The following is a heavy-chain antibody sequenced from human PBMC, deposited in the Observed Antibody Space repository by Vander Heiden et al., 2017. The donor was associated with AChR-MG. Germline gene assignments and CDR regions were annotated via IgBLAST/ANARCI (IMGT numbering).Heavy chain of an antibody. J-gene: IGHJ4*02. CDR3: AKGGEGRYQLVPYYFDY. Sequence: EVQLPESGGGLVQTGGSLRLSCTASGLALSRYALRWVRQAPGAGLEWVSAISGNGLSTYYADSVKGRFTISRDSSKNTLYLQMNSLRAEDTAIFYCAKGGEGRYQLVPYYFDYWGQGTLVTVSS. D-gene: IGHD1-26*01. CDR1: GLALSRYA. CDR2: ISGNGLST. V-gene: IGHV3-23*01.